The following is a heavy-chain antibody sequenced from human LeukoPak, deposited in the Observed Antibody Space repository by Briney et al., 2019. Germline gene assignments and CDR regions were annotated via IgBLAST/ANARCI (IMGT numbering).Heavy chain of an antibody. CDR1: GFTFSSYA. V-gene: IGHV3-30*03. Sequence: GGSLRLSCAASGFTFSSYAMSWVRQAPGKGLEWVAVISYDGSNKYYADSVKGRFTISRDNSKNTLYLQMNSLRAEDTAVYYCARSDVPYAFDIWGQGTMVTVSS. CDR3: ARSDVPYAFDI. CDR2: ISYDGSNK. D-gene: IGHD2-21*01. J-gene: IGHJ3*02.